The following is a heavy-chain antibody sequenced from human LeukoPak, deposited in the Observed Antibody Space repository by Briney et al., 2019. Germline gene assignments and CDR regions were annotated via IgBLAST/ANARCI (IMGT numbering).Heavy chain of an antibody. CDR1: GFTFSIYA. CDR3: AKDRRGGSYYAATLDI. Sequence: GGSLRLSCAASGFTFSIYAMSWVRQAPGKGLEWVSGISDSGDITYYAASVKGRFTISRDNSKNTLYVQMNSLRVEDTAVYYCAKDRRGGSYYAATLDIWGQGTMVTVSS. CDR2: ISDSGDIT. D-gene: IGHD1-26*01. V-gene: IGHV3-23*01. J-gene: IGHJ3*02.